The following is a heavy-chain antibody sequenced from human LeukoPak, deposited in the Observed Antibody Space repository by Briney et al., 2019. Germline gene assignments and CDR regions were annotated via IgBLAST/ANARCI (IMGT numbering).Heavy chain of an antibody. CDR1: GFTFSSYG. CDR2: ISGSGGST. Sequence: GGPLRLSCAASGFTFSSYGMSWVRQAPGKGLEWVSAISGSGGSTYYADSVKGRFTISRDNFKNTLYLQMNSLRAEDTAVYYCARGSGSLLDYWGQGTLVTVSS. J-gene: IGHJ4*02. V-gene: IGHV3-23*01. CDR3: ARGSGSLLDY. D-gene: IGHD3-10*01.